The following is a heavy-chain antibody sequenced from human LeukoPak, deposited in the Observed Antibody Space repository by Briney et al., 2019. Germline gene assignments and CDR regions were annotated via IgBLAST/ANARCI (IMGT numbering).Heavy chain of an antibody. CDR2: IYYSGST. Sequence: SETLSLTCTVSGGSISSYYWSWIRQPPGKGLEWIGYIYYSGSTNYNPSLKSRVTISVDTSKNQFSLKLSSVTAADTAVYYCASGAYCGGDCFMPYYYYYYMDVRGKGTTVTVSS. CDR1: GGSISSYY. V-gene: IGHV4-59*01. CDR3: ASGAYCGGDCFMPYYYYYYMDV. D-gene: IGHD2-21*01. J-gene: IGHJ6*03.